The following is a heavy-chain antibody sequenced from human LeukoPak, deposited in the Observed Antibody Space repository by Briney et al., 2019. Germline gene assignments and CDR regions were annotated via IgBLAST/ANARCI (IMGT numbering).Heavy chain of an antibody. CDR2: ISSSGSTI. V-gene: IGHV3-11*01. Sequence: GGSLRLSCAASGFTFSDYYMSWIRQAPGKGLEWVSYISSSGSTIYYADSVEGRFTISRDNAKNSLYLQMNSLRAEDTAVYYCARDTAYCSGGSCYYYYGMDVWGQGTTVTVSS. CDR3: ARDTAYCSGGSCYYYYGMDV. CDR1: GFTFSDYY. J-gene: IGHJ6*02. D-gene: IGHD2-15*01.